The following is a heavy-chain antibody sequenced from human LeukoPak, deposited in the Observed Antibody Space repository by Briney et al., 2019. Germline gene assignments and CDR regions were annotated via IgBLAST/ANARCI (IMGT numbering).Heavy chain of an antibody. CDR2: ISSSSSHI. CDR1: GFTFSSYS. Sequence: GGSLRLSCAASGFTFSSYSMNWVRQAPGKGVEWVSSISSSSSHIYYADSVKGRFTISRDNAKNSLYLQMNSLRAEDTAVYYCARHTAMVVFDYWGQGTLVTVSS. D-gene: IGHD5-18*01. V-gene: IGHV3-21*01. CDR3: ARHTAMVVFDY. J-gene: IGHJ4*02.